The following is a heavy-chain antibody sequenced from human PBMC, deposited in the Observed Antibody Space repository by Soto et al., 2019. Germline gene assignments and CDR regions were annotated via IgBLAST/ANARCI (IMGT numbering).Heavy chain of an antibody. Sequence: QVQLVQSGAEVKKPGSSVKVSCKASGGTFDNYVIGWVRQAPGQGLEWMGGIIPLFGAANSAEKFEDRVTITADESTSIAFMELSSLRSEDTAVYYCARGIDASRGYYFDYWGQRTLVTVSS. CDR1: GGTFDNYV. CDR2: IIPLFGAA. CDR3: ARGIDASRGYYFDY. V-gene: IGHV1-69*01. J-gene: IGHJ4*02. D-gene: IGHD3-10*01.